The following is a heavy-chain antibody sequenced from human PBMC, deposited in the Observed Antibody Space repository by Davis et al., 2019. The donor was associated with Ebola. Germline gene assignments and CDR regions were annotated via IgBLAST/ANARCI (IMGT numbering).Heavy chain of an antibody. J-gene: IGHJ6*02. CDR3: ARDQYAAGMYYYGMDV. D-gene: IGHD6-13*01. Sequence: GESLKISCAASGFTFSSYGMHWVRQAPGKGLEWVAVIWYDGSNKYYADSVKGRFTISRDNSKNTLYLQMNSLRAEDTAVYYCARDQYAAGMYYYGMDVWGQGTTVTVSS. CDR1: GFTFSSYG. CDR2: IWYDGSNK. V-gene: IGHV3-33*01.